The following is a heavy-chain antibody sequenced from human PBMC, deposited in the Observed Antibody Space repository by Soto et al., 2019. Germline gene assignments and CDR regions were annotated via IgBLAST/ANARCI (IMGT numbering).Heavy chain of an antibody. J-gene: IGHJ1*01. Sequence: EVQLVESGGDLVQPGGSLRLSCAASGFTFSSYWMHWVRQVPGKGLEWVARINGDGSITSHADSVTGRFTISRDNAKDTLDLQMRSLRAEDTGVYYWARAETTKYDSSGYGYWGQGVRVIVSS. CDR1: GFTFSSYW. CDR3: ARAETTKYDSSGYGY. CDR2: INGDGSIT. D-gene: IGHD3-22*01. V-gene: IGHV3-74*03.